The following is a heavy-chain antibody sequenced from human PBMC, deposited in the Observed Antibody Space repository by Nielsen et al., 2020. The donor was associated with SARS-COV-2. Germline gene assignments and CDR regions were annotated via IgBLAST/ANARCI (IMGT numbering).Heavy chain of an antibody. CDR3: AKGAGIAAPFSYGMDV. Sequence: SCAASGFTFSSYGMHWVRQAPGKGLEWVAVISYDGSNKYYADSVKGRFTISRDNSKNTLYLQMNSLRAEDTAVYYCAKGAGIAAPFSYGMDVWGQGTTVTVSS. CDR2: ISYDGSNK. V-gene: IGHV3-30*18. CDR1: GFTFSSYG. D-gene: IGHD6-6*01. J-gene: IGHJ6*02.